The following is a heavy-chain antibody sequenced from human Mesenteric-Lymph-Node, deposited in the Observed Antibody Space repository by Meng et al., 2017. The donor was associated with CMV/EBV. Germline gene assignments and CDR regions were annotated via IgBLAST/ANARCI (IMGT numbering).Heavy chain of an antibody. Sequence: GSLRLSCTVSGGSVSSGSYYWSWIRQPPGKGLEWIGYIYYSGSTNYNPSLKSRVTISVDTSKNQFSLKLSSVTAADTAVYYCARAGVYSSSWLYFDYWGQGTLVTVSS. CDR1: GGSVSSGSYY. J-gene: IGHJ4*02. CDR3: ARAGVYSSSWLYFDY. CDR2: IYYSGST. V-gene: IGHV4-61*01. D-gene: IGHD6-13*01.